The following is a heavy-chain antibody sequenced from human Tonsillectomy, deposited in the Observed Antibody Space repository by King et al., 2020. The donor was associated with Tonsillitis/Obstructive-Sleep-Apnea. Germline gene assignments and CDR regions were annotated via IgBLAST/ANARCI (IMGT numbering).Heavy chain of an antibody. D-gene: IGHD1-1*01. CDR3: ARLDSTGTLTMDV. CDR2: IDPSDSYT. Sequence: QLVQSGAEVKKPGESLRISCKGSGCSFTSYWITWVRQMPGKGLEWMGRIDPSDSYTNYSPSFQGHVTISSDESISTAYLQWTSLKASDTAMYYCARLDSTGTLTMDVWGQGTTVTVSS. CDR1: GCSFTSYW. J-gene: IGHJ6*02. V-gene: IGHV5-10-1*03.